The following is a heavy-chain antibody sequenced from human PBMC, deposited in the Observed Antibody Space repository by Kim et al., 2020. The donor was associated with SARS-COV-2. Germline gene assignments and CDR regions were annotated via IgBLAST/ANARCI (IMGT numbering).Heavy chain of an antibody. V-gene: IGHV1-46*01. CDR2: INPSGGST. CDR3: ARDPTHYYGSGSYYLLN. Sequence: ASVKVSCKASGYTFTSYYMHWVRQAPGQGLEWMGIINPSGGSTSYAQKFQGRVTMTRDTSTSTVYMELSSLRSEDTAVYYCARDPTHYYGSGSYYLLNWGQGTLVTVSS. D-gene: IGHD3-10*01. CDR1: GYTFTSYY. J-gene: IGHJ4*02.